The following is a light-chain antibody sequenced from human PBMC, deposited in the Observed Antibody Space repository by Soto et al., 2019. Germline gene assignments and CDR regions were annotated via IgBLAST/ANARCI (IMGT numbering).Light chain of an antibody. CDR3: LQDYNNPLS. CDR1: QSLLHSNGYKF. CDR2: LGS. J-gene: IGKJ4*01. Sequence: DIVMTQSPLSLPVTPGEPASISCRSSQSLLHSNGYKFLDWYLQKPGQSPQLLIYLGSNRASGVPDRFSGSGSGTDFTLTISSLQPEDFATYYCLQDYNNPLSFGGGTKVEIK. V-gene: IGKV2-28*01.